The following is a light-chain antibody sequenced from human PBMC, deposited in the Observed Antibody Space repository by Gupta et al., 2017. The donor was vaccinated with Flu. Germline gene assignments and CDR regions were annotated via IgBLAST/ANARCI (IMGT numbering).Light chain of an antibody. Sequence: TLSVSPGERATLSCRASQSVGSNLAWYQQKPGQAPRLLMYGASTRATDIPARFSGSGSGTEFTLTISSLQSEDFAVYSCQQYNNWPPGGTFGQGTKVEIK. CDR1: QSVGSN. J-gene: IGKJ1*01. CDR2: GAS. CDR3: QQYNNWPPGGT. V-gene: IGKV3-15*01.